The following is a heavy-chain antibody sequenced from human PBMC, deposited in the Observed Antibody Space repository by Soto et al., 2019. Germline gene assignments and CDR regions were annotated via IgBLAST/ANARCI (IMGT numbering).Heavy chain of an antibody. J-gene: IGHJ4*02. Sequence: EVQLLESGGALVQPGGSLRLSWAASGFTFSNYGMTWVRQAPGKGLEWVSTIPGSGGRTYYADSVKGRFIISRDRSKNTLYLQMDSLRAEDTAVYYCAKLGLRYFDWFIDYWGQGTLVTVSS. CDR2: IPGSGGRT. D-gene: IGHD3-9*01. CDR3: AKLGLRYFDWFIDY. CDR1: GFTFSNYG. V-gene: IGHV3-23*01.